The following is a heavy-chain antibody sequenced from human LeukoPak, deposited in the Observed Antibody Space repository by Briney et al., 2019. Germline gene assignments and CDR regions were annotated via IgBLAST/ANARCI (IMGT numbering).Heavy chain of an antibody. Sequence: PGGSLRLSCAASGFTGRNNYMSWVRQAPGNEWEGVSYLGGDFATIYADSVKGRFTISRDNAKNSLSLQMNSLRADDTAVYYCTRPDYYRGAESYGGDFWGQGTLVTVSS. D-gene: IGHD3-10*01. CDR1: GFTGRNNY. CDR2: LGGDFAT. CDR3: TRPDYYRGAESYGGDF. V-gene: IGHV3-69-1*01. J-gene: IGHJ4*02.